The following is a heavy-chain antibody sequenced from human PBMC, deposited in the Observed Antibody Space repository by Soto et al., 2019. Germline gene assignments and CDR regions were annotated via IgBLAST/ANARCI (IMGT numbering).Heavy chain of an antibody. CDR3: ARLSTMVRGVITYGMDV. CDR2: ISAYNGNT. CDR1: GYTFTSYG. J-gene: IGHJ6*02. V-gene: IGHV1-18*01. Sequence: QVQLVQSGAEVKKPGASVKVSCKASGYTFTSYGISWVRQAPGQGLEWMGWISAYNGNTNYAQKLQGRVTLTTDTSTRTAYMELRSLRSDDTAVYYCARLSTMVRGVITYGMDVWGQGTTVTVS. D-gene: IGHD3-10*01.